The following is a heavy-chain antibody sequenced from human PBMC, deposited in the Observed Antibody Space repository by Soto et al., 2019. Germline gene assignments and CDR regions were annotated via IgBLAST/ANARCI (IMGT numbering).Heavy chain of an antibody. CDR2: IIPIGGKA. D-gene: IGHD6-19*01. CDR1: GYNFTSYD. J-gene: IGHJ4*02. CDR3: ARGSHSSGWYSYLDY. V-gene: IGHV1-69*13. Sequence: ASVKVSCKASGYNFTSYDINWMRQATGQGLEWMGGIIPIGGKANYAQKFQGRVTNTADESTSTAYMELSSLRSEDTAVYYCARGSHSSGWYSYLDYWGQGTLVTVSS.